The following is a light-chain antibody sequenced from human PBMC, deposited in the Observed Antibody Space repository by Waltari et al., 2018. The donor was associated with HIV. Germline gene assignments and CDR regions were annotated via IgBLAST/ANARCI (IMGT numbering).Light chain of an antibody. Sequence: EIVLTQSPATLSLSPGERATLSCRASQSVSTYLAWYQQKPGQAPRLLIYDASNSATGIPARFSGSGSGTDFTLTISSLEPEDFAVYYCQQRSYWPFTFGQGTKLEIK. V-gene: IGKV3-11*01. CDR1: QSVSTY. J-gene: IGKJ2*01. CDR2: DAS. CDR3: QQRSYWPFT.